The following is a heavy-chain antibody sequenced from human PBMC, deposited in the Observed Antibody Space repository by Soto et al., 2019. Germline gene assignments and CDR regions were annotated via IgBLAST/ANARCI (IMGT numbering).Heavy chain of an antibody. Sequence: PGGSLRLSCAASGFTFSSYGMHWVRQAPGKGLEWVAVIWYDGSNKYYADSVKGRFTISRDNSKNTLYLQMNSLRAEDTAVYYCARDLSHDLWRGGYYYSYGMDVWGQGTTVTVSS. D-gene: IGHD3-3*01. CDR3: ARDLSHDLWRGGYYYSYGMDV. CDR2: IWYDGSNK. J-gene: IGHJ6*02. V-gene: IGHV3-33*01. CDR1: GFTFSSYG.